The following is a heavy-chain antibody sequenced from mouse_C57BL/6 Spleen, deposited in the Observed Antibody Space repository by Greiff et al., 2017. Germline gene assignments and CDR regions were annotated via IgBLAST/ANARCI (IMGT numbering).Heavy chain of an antibody. CDR3: ARKDDYDGAWFAY. D-gene: IGHD2-4*01. V-gene: IGHV1-76*01. Sequence: VQLQQSGAELVRPGASVKLSCKASGYTFTDYFINWVKQRPGQGLEWIARIYPGSGTTYYNEKFKGKATLTAEKSSSTAYMQLSSLTSEDSSVDFCARKDDYDGAWFAYWGQGTLVTVSA. J-gene: IGHJ3*01. CDR1: GYTFTDYF. CDR2: IYPGSGTT.